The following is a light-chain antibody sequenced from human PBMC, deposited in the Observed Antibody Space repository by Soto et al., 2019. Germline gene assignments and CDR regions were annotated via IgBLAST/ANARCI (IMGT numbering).Light chain of an antibody. CDR1: QSVSHH. J-gene: IGKJ5*01. CDR3: QQGDNFPIT. Sequence: EIELTQSPSTLSVSLGERATVTCRASQSVSHHLAWYQQKRGKALKLLIYDASSMASGIPSRFRGSGSGTDFSFTITSLQPEDFATYYCQQGDNFPITFGQGTRLEIK. V-gene: IGKV3-11*01. CDR2: DAS.